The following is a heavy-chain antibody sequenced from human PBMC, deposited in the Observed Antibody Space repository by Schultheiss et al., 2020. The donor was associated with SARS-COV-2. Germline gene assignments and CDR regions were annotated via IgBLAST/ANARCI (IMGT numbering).Heavy chain of an antibody. CDR2: IYYSGST. CDR1: GGSISSYY. CDR3: ARHGTYSSSPHDAFDI. J-gene: IGHJ3*02. V-gene: IGHV4-59*08. D-gene: IGHD6-6*01. Sequence: ESLKISCTVSGGSISSYYWSWIRQPPGKGLEWIGYIYYSGSTNYNPSLKSRVTISVDTSKNQFSLKLSSVTAADTAVYYCARHGTYSSSPHDAFDIWGQGTMVTVS.